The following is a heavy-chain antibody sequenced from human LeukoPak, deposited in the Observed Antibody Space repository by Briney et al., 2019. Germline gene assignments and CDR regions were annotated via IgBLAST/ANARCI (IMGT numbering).Heavy chain of an antibody. CDR1: GYTFTSYD. V-gene: IGHV1-8*01. J-gene: IGHJ4*02. CDR3: ARGRIAAAGTLLVY. Sequence: GASVKVSCKASGYTFTSYDINWVRQATGQGLEWMGWMNPNSGNTGYAQKFQGRVTMTRNTSISTAYMELSSLRSEDTAVYYCARGRIAAAGTLLVYWGQGTLVTVSS. CDR2: MNPNSGNT. D-gene: IGHD6-13*01.